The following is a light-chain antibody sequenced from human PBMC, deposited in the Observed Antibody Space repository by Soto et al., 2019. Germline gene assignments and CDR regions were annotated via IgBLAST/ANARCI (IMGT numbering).Light chain of an antibody. J-gene: IGKJ1*01. V-gene: IGKV1-39*01. CDR3: QQIYSTPHKWT. CDR2: AAS. Sequence: DIQMTQSPSSLSASVGDRVTITCRASQSISSYLNWYQQKPGQAPKLLIYAASSLQSGVPSRFSGSGSGTDFTLTISSLQPEDFATYYCQQIYSTPHKWTFGQGTKVEIK. CDR1: QSISSY.